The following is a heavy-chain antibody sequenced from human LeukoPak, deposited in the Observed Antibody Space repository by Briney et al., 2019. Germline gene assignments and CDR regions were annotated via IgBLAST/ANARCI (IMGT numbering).Heavy chain of an antibody. J-gene: IGHJ4*02. Sequence: ASVKVSCKASGYTFTGYYMHWVRQAPGQGLEWMGWINPNSGGTNYAQKFQGWVTMTRDTSISTAYMELSRLRSDDTAVYYCARADITMVRGVIIIQFDYWGQGTLVIVSS. CDR3: ARADITMVRGVIIIQFDY. V-gene: IGHV1-2*04. CDR1: GYTFTGYY. CDR2: INPNSGGT. D-gene: IGHD3-10*01.